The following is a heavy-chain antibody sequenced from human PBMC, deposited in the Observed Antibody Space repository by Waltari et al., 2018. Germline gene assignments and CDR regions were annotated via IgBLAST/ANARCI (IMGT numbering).Heavy chain of an antibody. CDR1: GFQFSDYD. V-gene: IGHV3-30*03. CDR3: ARVLRHATGWYWVFDH. J-gene: IGHJ4*02. Sequence: QVHLVESGGGVVQPGRSLKLSCAVSGFQFSDYDMHWVRLLPGQGLEWVEVVSYNGGNQYYSDSVRGRLSTSRDNSKNTACLQMSSLRSNDTAVYYCARVLRHATGWYWVFDHWGQGTLVTISS. CDR2: VSYNGGNQ. D-gene: IGHD6-19*01.